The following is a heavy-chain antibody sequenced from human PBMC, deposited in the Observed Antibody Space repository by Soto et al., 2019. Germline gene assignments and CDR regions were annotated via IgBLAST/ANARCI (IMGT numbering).Heavy chain of an antibody. D-gene: IGHD3-3*01. CDR3: ASKANYDFWSGYPFLYYDYGMDV. V-gene: IGHV1-69*06. Sequence: QVQLVQSGAEVKKPGSSVKVSCKASGGTFSSYAISWVRQAPGQGLEWMGGIVPIFGTANYAQKFQGRVTITADKSTSTAYMERSSLRSEDTAVYYCASKANYDFWSGYPFLYYDYGMDVWGQGTTVTVSS. CDR2: IVPIFGTA. J-gene: IGHJ6*02. CDR1: GGTFSSYA.